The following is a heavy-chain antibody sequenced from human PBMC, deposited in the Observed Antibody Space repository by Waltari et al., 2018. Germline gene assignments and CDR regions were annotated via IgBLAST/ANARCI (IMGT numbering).Heavy chain of an antibody. J-gene: IGHJ3*02. Sequence: EVQLLESGGGLVQPGGSLRLSCAASGFTFSSYAMSWVRQAPGKGLEWVSVIYSGGSTYYADSVKGRFTISRDNSKNTLYLQMNSLRAEDTAVYYCARPMQQLPLGAFDIWGQGTMVTVSS. CDR2: IYSGGST. CDR3: ARPMQQLPLGAFDI. V-gene: IGHV3-23*03. D-gene: IGHD6-13*01. CDR1: GFTFSSYA.